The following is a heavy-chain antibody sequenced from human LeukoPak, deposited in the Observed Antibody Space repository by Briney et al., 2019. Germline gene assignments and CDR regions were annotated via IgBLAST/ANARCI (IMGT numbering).Heavy chain of an antibody. CDR2: SSAYNGNT. CDR1: GYTFTSYG. J-gene: IGHJ6*02. D-gene: IGHD6-6*01. V-gene: IGHV1-18*01. CDR3: GRDKGGSIAFYYYYGMYV. Sequence: ASVNLSCKASGYTFTSYGICWVRQGHGQGLERMGWSSAYNGNTTYAQKPQRRVTMITETSSNTPYSVQRSPGAAATAAYYCGRDKGGSIAFYYYYGMYVWGQGTTVTVSS.